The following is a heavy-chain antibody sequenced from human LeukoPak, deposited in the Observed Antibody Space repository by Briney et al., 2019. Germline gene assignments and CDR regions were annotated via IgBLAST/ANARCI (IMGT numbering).Heavy chain of an antibody. CDR1: GFTFSSYA. J-gene: IGHJ4*02. V-gene: IGHV4-30-4*08. Sequence: LRLSCAASGFTFSSYAMSWIRQPPGKGLEWIGYIYYSGSTYYNPSLKSRVTISVDTSKNQFSLKLSSVTAADTAVYYCARAPTAPYDSPFDYWGQGTLVTVSS. D-gene: IGHD3-3*01. CDR3: ARAPTAPYDSPFDY. CDR2: IYYSGST.